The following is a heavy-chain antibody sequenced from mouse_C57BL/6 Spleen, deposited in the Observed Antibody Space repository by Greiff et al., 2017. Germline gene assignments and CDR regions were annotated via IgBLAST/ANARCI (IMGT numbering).Heavy chain of an antibody. D-gene: IGHD2-2*01. CDR3: ARHGGYLYFDY. V-gene: IGHV3-6*01. CDR2: ISYDGSN. J-gene: IGHJ2*01. Sequence: DVQLQESGPGLVKPSQSLSLTCSVTGYSITSGYYWNWIRQFPGNKLEWMGYISYDGSNNYNPSLKNRISITRDTSKNQFFLKLNSVTTEDTATYYCARHGGYLYFDYWGQGTTLTVSS. CDR1: GYSITSGYY.